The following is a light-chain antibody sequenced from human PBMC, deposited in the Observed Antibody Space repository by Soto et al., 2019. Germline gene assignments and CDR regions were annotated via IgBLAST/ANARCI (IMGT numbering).Light chain of an antibody. CDR1: QSVSSN. Sequence: EIVVTQSPATLSVSPGERATLSCRASQSVSSNLAWYQQKPGQAPRLLIYGASSRATGIPDRFSGSGSGTDFTLTISRLEPEDFAVYYCQQYGSSPITFAQGTRLEIK. CDR2: GAS. V-gene: IGKV3-20*01. CDR3: QQYGSSPIT. J-gene: IGKJ5*01.